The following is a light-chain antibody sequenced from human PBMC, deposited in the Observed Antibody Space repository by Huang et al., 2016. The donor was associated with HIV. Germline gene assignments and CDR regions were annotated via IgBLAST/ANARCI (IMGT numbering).Light chain of an antibody. CDR2: GAS. Sequence: EIVMTQSPATLSVSPGERATLSCWASQSFSNNLAWYQQKPGPAPRLLIYGASTRATGIPARFSGSGSGTEVTLTISSLQSEDFAVYYCQQYNNWPGTFGQGTKVEIK. CDR3: QQYNNWPGT. CDR1: QSFSNN. V-gene: IGKV3-15*01. J-gene: IGKJ1*01.